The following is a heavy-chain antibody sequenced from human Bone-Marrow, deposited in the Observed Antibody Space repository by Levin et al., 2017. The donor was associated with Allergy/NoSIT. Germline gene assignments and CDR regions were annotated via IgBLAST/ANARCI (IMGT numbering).Heavy chain of an antibody. J-gene: IGHJ4*02. V-gene: IGHV4-59*11. CDR2: AYHSGTP. Sequence: SETLSLSCTVSGASISGHDWSWIRQPPGKTLEWIGYAYHSGTPKYNPSLKNRVTISVDTSKSQFSLKLTSVTAADTAVYYCARLVRTVTSYFDYWGQGTLVTVSS. D-gene: IGHD5-18*01. CDR1: GASISGHD. CDR3: ARLVRTVTSYFDY.